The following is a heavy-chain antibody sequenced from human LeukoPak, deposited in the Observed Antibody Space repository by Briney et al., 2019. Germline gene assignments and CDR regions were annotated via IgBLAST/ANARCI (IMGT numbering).Heavy chain of an antibody. CDR1: GFTFSSYR. D-gene: IGHD3-22*01. Sequence: GGSLRLSCAASGFTFSSYRMHWVRQAPGKGLVWVSRIKSDGGTRYADSVKGRFTVSRDNAKNTVSLQMNSLRAEDTGVYYCARAPSEIGGYYPEYFRHWGQGTLVIVSS. V-gene: IGHV3-74*01. CDR2: IKSDGGT. J-gene: IGHJ1*01. CDR3: ARAPSEIGGYYPEYFRH.